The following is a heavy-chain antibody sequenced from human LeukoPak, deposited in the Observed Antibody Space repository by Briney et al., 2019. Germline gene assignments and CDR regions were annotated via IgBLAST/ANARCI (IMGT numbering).Heavy chain of an antibody. CDR3: ARDHSSGWYGPP. CDR1: GYTFTSYA. CDR2: IIPIFGTA. Sequence: SVKVSCKASGYTFTSYAISWVRQAPGQGLEWMGGIIPIFGTANYAQKFQGRVTITADKSTSTTYMELSSLRSEDTAVYYCARDHSSGWYGPPWGQGTLVTVSS. J-gene: IGHJ5*02. V-gene: IGHV1-69*06. D-gene: IGHD6-19*01.